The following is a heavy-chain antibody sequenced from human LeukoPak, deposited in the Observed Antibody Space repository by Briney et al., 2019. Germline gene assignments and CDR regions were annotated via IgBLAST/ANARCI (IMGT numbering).Heavy chain of an antibody. CDR3: AREVLRHDY. Sequence: ASVKVSCKASGYTLTQHSINWVRQAPGQGLEWMGWIITDTGNPTYAQGFTGRSVFSVDTSVNTAYLQISSLKAEDTAVYYCAREVLRHDYWGQGTLVTISS. J-gene: IGHJ4*02. CDR1: GYTLTQHS. D-gene: IGHD3-10*01. V-gene: IGHV7-4-1*02. CDR2: IITDTGNP.